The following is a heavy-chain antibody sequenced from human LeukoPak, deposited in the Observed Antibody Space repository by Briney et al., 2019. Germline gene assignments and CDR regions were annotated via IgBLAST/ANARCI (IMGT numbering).Heavy chain of an antibody. Sequence: PGGSMRLSCAASGFTFSTSWMAWVRPAPGKGLGWVANTRPDGSQKYYVDSVRGRFTISRDHAKNSLHLQMNSLRAEDTAIYYCARSSAGFDHWGLGTLVTVSS. V-gene: IGHV3-7*01. D-gene: IGHD6-25*01. J-gene: IGHJ4*02. CDR3: ARSSAGFDH. CDR1: GFTFSTSW. CDR2: TRPDGSQK.